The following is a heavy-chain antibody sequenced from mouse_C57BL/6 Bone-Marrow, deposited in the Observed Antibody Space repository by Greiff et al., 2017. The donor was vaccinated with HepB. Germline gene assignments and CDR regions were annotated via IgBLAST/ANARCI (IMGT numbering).Heavy chain of an antibody. Sequence: VQLQQSGPELVKPGASVKMSCKASGYTFTDYNMHWVKQSHGKSLEWIGYINPNNGGTSYNQKFKGKATLTVNKSSSTAYMELRSLTSEDSAVYDCAPYDYALSFAYWGQGTLVTVSA. V-gene: IGHV1-22*01. D-gene: IGHD2-4*01. CDR3: APYDYALSFAY. J-gene: IGHJ3*01. CDR2: INPNNGGT. CDR1: GYTFTDYN.